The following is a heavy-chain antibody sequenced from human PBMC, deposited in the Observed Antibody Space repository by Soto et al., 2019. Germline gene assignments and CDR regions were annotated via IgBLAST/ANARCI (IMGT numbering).Heavy chain of an antibody. CDR3: ARDLCDYGVSGLDP. CDR2: IYYSGNT. V-gene: IGHV4-31*03. J-gene: IGHJ5*02. Sequence: QVQLQESGPGLVKPSQTLSLTCTVSGGSISSGGYYWSWIRQHPEKGLEWIGYIYYSGNTYYNPSLKSRVTISVDTSKNQFSMKLSSVTAADTAVYYCARDLCDYGVSGLDPWGQGTLVTVSS. D-gene: IGHD4-17*01. CDR1: GGSISSGGYY.